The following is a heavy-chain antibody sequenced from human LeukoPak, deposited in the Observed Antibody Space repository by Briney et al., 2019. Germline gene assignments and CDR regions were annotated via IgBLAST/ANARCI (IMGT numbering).Heavy chain of an antibody. D-gene: IGHD2-8*02. Sequence: GVLRLSCAASGFTFSSYSMNWVRQAPGKGLEWVSYISSSSSTIYYADSVKGRFTISRDNAKNSLYLQMNSLRAEDTAVYYCARGLLGIDFWGQGTLVTVSS. CDR3: ARGLLGIDF. CDR1: GFTFSSYS. J-gene: IGHJ4*02. V-gene: IGHV3-48*04. CDR2: ISSSSSTI.